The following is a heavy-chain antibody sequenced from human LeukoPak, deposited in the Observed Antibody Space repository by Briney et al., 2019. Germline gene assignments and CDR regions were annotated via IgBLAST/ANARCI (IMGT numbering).Heavy chain of an antibody. CDR2: IYYSGST. D-gene: IGHD1-1*01. CDR1: GGSISSYY. V-gene: IGHV4-59*01. Sequence: SETLSLTCTVSGGSISSYYWSWIRQPPGKGLEWIGYIYYSGSTNYNPSLKSRVTISVDTSKNQFSLKLSSVTAADTAVYYCAGGVQGIHYYYYYMDVWGKGTTVTVSS. CDR3: AGGVQGIHYYYYYMDV. J-gene: IGHJ6*03.